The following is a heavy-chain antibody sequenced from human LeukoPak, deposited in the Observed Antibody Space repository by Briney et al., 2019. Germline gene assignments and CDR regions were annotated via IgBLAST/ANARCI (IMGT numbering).Heavy chain of an antibody. V-gene: IGHV1-2*02. J-gene: IGHJ4*02. CDR3: ARGGYTTGGLDY. D-gene: IGHD6-13*01. Sequence: ASVKVSCKASGYTFVGYYLHWVRQAPGQGLEWMGWINPNSGGTNYAQKFQGRVTMTRDTSISIAYMELSRLRSDDTAVYYCARGGYTTGGLDYWGQGTLVTVSS. CDR1: GYTFVGYY. CDR2: INPNSGGT.